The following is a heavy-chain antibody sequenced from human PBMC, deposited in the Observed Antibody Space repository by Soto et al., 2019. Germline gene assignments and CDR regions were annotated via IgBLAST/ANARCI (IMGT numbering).Heavy chain of an antibody. V-gene: IGHV2-5*02. CDR2: IYWDGDR. CDR3: VHSRCGGDCLQSYSSHYYYGMDI. J-gene: IGHJ6*02. Sequence: QITLKESGPTLVKPTQTLTLTCTFSGFSLSTGGMGVGWIRQPPGKALEWLALIYWDGDRRYRPSLMSRLTIAKDNSKNHVVLTMTNMDPVDTATYYCVHSRCGGDCLQSYSSHYYYGMDIWGQGTTVTVSS. CDR1: GFSLSTGGMG. D-gene: IGHD2-21*02.